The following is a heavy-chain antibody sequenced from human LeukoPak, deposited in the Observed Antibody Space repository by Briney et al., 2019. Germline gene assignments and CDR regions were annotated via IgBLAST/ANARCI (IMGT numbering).Heavy chain of an antibody. Sequence: GGSVRLSCSTSKFNFNAYGMSWVRQAPGKGLEWVSSVSGSGFSTQYADSVQGRFTISRDNSKNTLYLQMNSLRAEDTAVYYCAKDPNGDYIGTFDVWGQGTMVTVSS. V-gene: IGHV3-23*01. CDR3: AKDPNGDYIGTFDV. D-gene: IGHD4-17*01. CDR1: KFNFNAYG. CDR2: VSGSGFST. J-gene: IGHJ3*01.